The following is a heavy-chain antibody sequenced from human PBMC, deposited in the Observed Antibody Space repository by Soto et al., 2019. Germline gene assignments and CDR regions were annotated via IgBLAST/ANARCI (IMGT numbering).Heavy chain of an antibody. J-gene: IGHJ4*02. Sequence: GALRLSWAASGFTFTGDSINWVPPAPGKGLEWVSSINSTSNYIYYGDSMKGRLTISRDNPKNSLYLEMNKLRAENTAVYYCPRESEDLTSNFDYWGQGTLVTVSS. CDR1: GFTFTGDS. CDR3: PRESEDLTSNFDY. CDR2: INSTSNYI. V-gene: IGHV3-21*06.